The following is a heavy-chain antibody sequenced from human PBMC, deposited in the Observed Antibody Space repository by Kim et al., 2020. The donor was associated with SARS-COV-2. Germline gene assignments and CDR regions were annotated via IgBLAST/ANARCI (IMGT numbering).Heavy chain of an antibody. J-gene: IGHJ5*02. CDR1: GYTFINYY. V-gene: IGHV1-46*01. Sequence: ASVKVSCKASGYTFINYYIHWVRQAPGQGLEWVGIINPSDGYTSYAQRFHGRVTMISDTPTTTVYMDLSTLKSEDTAVYYCARSFRGGKEPDLWGQGTLVTVSS. D-gene: IGHD3-10*01. CDR3: ARSFRGGKEPDL. CDR2: INPSDGYT.